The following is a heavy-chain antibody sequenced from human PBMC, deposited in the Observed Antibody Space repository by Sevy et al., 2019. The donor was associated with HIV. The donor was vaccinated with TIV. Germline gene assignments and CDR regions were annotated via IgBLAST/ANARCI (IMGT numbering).Heavy chain of an antibody. CDR1: GGSISSSSYY. V-gene: IGHV4-39*01. CDR3: ARLLWSGYYLYYFDY. J-gene: IGHJ4*02. Sequence: SETLSLTCTVSGGSISSSSYYWGWIRQPPGKGLEWIGSIYYSGSTYYNPSLKSRVTISVDTSKNQFSLKLSSVTAADTAVYYCARLLWSGYYLYYFDYWGQGTLVTVSS. D-gene: IGHD3-3*01. CDR2: IYYSGST.